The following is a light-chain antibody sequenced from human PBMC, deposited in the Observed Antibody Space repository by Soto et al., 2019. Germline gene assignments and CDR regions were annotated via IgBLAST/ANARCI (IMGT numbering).Light chain of an antibody. CDR2: GAS. V-gene: IGKV3-20*01. J-gene: IGKJ1*01. CDR1: QSVNNNY. Sequence: EIVLTQSPGTLSLSPGERATLSCRASQSVNNNYLGWYQQKPGQAPRLLIFGASNRATGIPDRFSGSGSGTDFTLTISRLEPEDFAVYYCQQYNNWLRTFGQGTKVDIK. CDR3: QQYNNWLRT.